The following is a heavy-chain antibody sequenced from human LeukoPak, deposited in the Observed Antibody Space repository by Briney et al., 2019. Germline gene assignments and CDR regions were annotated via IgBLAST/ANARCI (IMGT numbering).Heavy chain of an antibody. D-gene: IGHD2-2*03. CDR2: INPSGGST. CDR1: GYTFTSYY. Sequence: ASVKVSCKASGYTFTSYYMHWVRQAPGQGLEWMGIINPSGGSTSYAQKFQGRVTMTGDMSTSTVYMELSSLRSEDTAVYYCARDGYCSSTSCYNFGYWGQGTLVTVPS. J-gene: IGHJ4*02. V-gene: IGHV1-46*01. CDR3: ARDGYCSSTSCYNFGY.